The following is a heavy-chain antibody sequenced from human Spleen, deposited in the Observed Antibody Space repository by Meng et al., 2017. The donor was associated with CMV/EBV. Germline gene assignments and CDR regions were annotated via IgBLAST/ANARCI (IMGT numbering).Heavy chain of an antibody. CDR1: GFTVSSNY. Sequence: GGSLRLSCAASGFTVSSNYMSWVRQAPGKGLEWVSVIYSGGSTYYADSVKGRFTISRDNSKNTLYLQMNSLRTEDTAVYYCASHDFWSGNRDYWGQGALVTVSS. CDR3: ASHDFWSGNRDY. J-gene: IGHJ4*02. D-gene: IGHD3-3*01. CDR2: IYSGGST. V-gene: IGHV3-53*05.